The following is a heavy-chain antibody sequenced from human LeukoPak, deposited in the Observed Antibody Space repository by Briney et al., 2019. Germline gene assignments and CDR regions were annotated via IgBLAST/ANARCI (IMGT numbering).Heavy chain of an antibody. J-gene: IGHJ4*02. CDR2: IYSGGST. Sequence: PGGSLRLSCAASGFTVSSNYMSWVRDAPGRGLEGVSIIYSGGSTYYADSVKGRFTISRDNSKNTLYLQMNSLRAEDTAVYYCARYRNYYDSSGYYPFDYWGQGSLVTVSS. CDR3: ARYRNYYDSSGYYPFDY. V-gene: IGHV3-53*01. D-gene: IGHD3-22*01. CDR1: GFTVSSNY.